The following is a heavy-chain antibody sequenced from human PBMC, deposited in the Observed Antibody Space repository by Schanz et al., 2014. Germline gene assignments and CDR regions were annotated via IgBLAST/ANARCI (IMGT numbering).Heavy chain of an antibody. CDR3: VRDTDYHFDY. D-gene: IGHD4-17*01. Sequence: EVQLVESGGGLVKPGDSLRLSCAASGFTFSSYTMKWVRQAPGKGLVWVSRTSHDGSFTTFADSVKGRFTISRDNAKNALYLQMNSLRAEDTAVYYCVRDTDYHFDYWGQGTLVTVSS. J-gene: IGHJ4*02. CDR2: TSHDGSFT. V-gene: IGHV3-74*01. CDR1: GFTFSSYT.